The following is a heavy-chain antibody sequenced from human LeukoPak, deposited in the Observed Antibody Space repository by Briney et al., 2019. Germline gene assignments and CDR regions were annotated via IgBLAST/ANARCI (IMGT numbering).Heavy chain of an antibody. CDR3: ARASGGVFDP. CDR2: IYYSGST. V-gene: IGHV4-61*01. CDR1: GGSVSSGSYY. J-gene: IGHJ5*02. D-gene: IGHD2-8*02. Sequence: SETLSLTCTVSGGSVSSGSYYWSWIRQPPGKGLEWIGYIYYSGSTNYNPSLKSRVTISVDTSKNQFSLKLSSVTAADTAVYYSARASGGVFDPWGQGTLVTVSS.